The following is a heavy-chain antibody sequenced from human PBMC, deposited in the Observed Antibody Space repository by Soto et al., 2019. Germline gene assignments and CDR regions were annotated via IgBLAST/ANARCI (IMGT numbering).Heavy chain of an antibody. Sequence: PSETLSLTCTVSGGSISSYYWSWIRQPPGKGLEWIGYIYYSGSTNYNPSLKSRVTISVDTSKNQFSLKLSSVTAADTALYYCASHTDYGDPDAYFDYWGQGTLVTAPQ. J-gene: IGHJ4*02. D-gene: IGHD4-17*01. CDR1: GGSISSYY. CDR2: IYYSGST. V-gene: IGHV4-59*01. CDR3: ASHTDYGDPDAYFDY.